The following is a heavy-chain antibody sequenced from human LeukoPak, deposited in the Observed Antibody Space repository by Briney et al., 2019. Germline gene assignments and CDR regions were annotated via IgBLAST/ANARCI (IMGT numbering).Heavy chain of an antibody. D-gene: IGHD3-10*01. CDR1: GGSISTYY. Sequence: SEALSLTCTLSGGSISTYYWSWIRQPPGKGLEWVGYIYYSGSTNYNPSLKSRVTISVDTSKNQFSLKLSSVTAADTAVYYCARVSGGYYYGMDVWGQGTTVTVSS. CDR3: ARVSGGYYYGMDV. CDR2: IYYSGST. V-gene: IGHV4-59*08. J-gene: IGHJ6*02.